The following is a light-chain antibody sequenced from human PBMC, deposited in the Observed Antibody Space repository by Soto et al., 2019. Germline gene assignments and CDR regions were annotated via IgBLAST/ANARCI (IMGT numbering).Light chain of an antibody. CDR3: QHLNSYPLT. J-gene: IGKJ4*01. CDR1: QDISSY. V-gene: IGKV1-9*01. Sequence: DIQLTQSPSFLSASVGDRVTITCRASQDISSYLAWYQQKPGKAPKLLLYAASTLQSGVPSRVSGRGSGTEFTLTISSLQPEDFATYYCQHLNSYPLTFGGGTKVEIK. CDR2: AAS.